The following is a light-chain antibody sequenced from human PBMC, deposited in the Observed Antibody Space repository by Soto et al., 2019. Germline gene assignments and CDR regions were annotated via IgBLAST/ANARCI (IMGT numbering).Light chain of an antibody. Sequence: DIQMTQSPSTLSASVGERVPITCRASQSVGNWLAWYQHKPGKAPKLLIYDVSSLESGLPSRFSGSGSGTEFILTISSLQPDDFATYYCQQYDSYSWTFGQGTKVDIK. J-gene: IGKJ1*01. CDR3: QQYDSYSWT. CDR2: DVS. CDR1: QSVGNW. V-gene: IGKV1-5*01.